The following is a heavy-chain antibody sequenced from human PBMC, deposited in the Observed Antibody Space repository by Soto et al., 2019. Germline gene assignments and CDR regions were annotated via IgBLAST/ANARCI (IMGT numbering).Heavy chain of an antibody. J-gene: IGHJ6*02. CDR2: INAGNGNT. CDR1: GYTFTSYA. D-gene: IGHD3-10*01. Sequence: QVQLVQSGAEVKKPGASVKVSCKASGYTFTSYAMHWVRQAPGQRLEWMGWINAGNGNTKYSQKFQGRVTITRDTSASTAYMELSSLRSEDRAVYYWASSYYGSGNPKDYYYGMDVWGQGTTVTVSS. CDR3: ASSYYGSGNPKDYYYGMDV. V-gene: IGHV1-3*01.